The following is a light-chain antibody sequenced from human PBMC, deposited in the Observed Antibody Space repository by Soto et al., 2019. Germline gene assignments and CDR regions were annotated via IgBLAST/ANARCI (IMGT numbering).Light chain of an antibody. CDR3: QQHNSYPWT. CDR1: QSISSW. CDR2: KAS. V-gene: IGKV1-5*03. Sequence: DIQMTQSPSTLSASVGDRVTITCRASQSISSWLVWYQQKPGKAPKLLIYKASSLESGVPSRFSGSGSVTEFTLTISSLQPDDFATYYCQQHNSYPWTFGQGTKVDIK. J-gene: IGKJ1*01.